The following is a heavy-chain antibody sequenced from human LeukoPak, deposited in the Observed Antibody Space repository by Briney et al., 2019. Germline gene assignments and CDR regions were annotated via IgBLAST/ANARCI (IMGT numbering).Heavy chain of an antibody. J-gene: IGHJ4*02. CDR3: AKRGWGIAAAGYFDY. CDR1: GFTFTNYA. D-gene: IGHD6-13*01. Sequence: GGSLRLSCSASGFTFTNYAMSWVRQAPGTGLEWVSALSGSGVITFYADSVKGRFTISRDNSKNTLFLQMSSLRAEDAAVYYCAKRGWGIAAAGYFDYWGQGTLVTVSS. CDR2: LSGSGVIT. V-gene: IGHV3-23*01.